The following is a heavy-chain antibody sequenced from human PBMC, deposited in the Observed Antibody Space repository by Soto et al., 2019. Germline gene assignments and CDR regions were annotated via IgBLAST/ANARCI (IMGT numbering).Heavy chain of an antibody. D-gene: IGHD2-15*01. CDR3: ARAGGYCSGGSCLTRDEYYYYGMDV. Sequence: SETLSLTCTVSGGSISSYYWSWIRQPPGKGLEWIGYIYYSGSTNYNPSLKSRVTISVDTSKNQFSLKLSSVTAADTAVYYCARAGGYCSGGSCLTRDEYYYYGMDVWGQGTTVTVSS. CDR2: IYYSGST. J-gene: IGHJ6*02. CDR1: GGSISSYY. V-gene: IGHV4-59*08.